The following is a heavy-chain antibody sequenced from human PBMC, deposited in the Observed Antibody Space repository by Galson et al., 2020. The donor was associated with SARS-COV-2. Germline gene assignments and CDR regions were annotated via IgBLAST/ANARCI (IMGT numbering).Heavy chain of an antibody. CDR2: IYTSGST. Sequence: SETLSLTCTVSGGSISSYYWSWIRQPAGKGLEWIGRIYTSGSTNYNPSLKSRVTMSVDTSKNQFSLKLSSVTAADTAVYYCARAPYYYDSSGYRDAFDIWGQGTMVTVSS. CDR1: GGSISSYY. J-gene: IGHJ3*02. V-gene: IGHV4-4*07. CDR3: ARAPYYYDSSGYRDAFDI. D-gene: IGHD3-22*01.